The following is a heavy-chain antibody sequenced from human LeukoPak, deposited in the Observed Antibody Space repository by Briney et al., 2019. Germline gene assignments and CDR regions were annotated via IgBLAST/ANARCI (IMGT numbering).Heavy chain of an antibody. J-gene: IGHJ6*03. V-gene: IGHV1-2*06. CDR2: INPNSGGT. D-gene: IGHD3-9*01. CDR1: GYTFTGYY. Sequence: ASVKVSCKASGYTFTGYYMHWVRQAPGQGLEWMGRINPNSGGTNYAQKFQGRVTMTRDTSISTAYMELSRLRSDDTAVYYCARWKGILAFDYYYYMDVWAKGTTVTVSS. CDR3: ARWKGILAFDYYYYMDV.